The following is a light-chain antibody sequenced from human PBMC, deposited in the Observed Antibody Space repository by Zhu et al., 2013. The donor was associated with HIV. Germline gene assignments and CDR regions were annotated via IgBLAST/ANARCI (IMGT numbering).Light chain of an antibody. V-gene: IGKV3-11*01. CDR2: DAF. J-gene: IGKJ4*01. CDR1: QSIANY. Sequence: EVVLTQSPAILSLSPGERAILSCRASQSIANYLAWYQQKPGQAPRLLIYDAFKRAADIPVRFSASGSGTDFTLTISRLETEDFAVYYCQQRSDLPLTFGGGTKVDIK. CDR3: QQRSDLPLT.